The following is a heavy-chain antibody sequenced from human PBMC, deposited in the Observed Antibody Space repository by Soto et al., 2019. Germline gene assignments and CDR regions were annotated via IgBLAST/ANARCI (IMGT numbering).Heavy chain of an antibody. Sequence: GASVKVSCKASGYTFTGYYMHWVRQAPGQGLEWMGWINPNSGGTNYAQKFQGWVTMTRDTSISTAYMELSRLRSDDTAVYYCARGGKLLWFGKLLETAGAFDIWGQGTMVTVSS. CDR1: GYTFTGYY. V-gene: IGHV1-2*04. D-gene: IGHD3-10*01. J-gene: IGHJ3*02. CDR3: ARGGKLLWFGKLLETAGAFDI. CDR2: INPNSGGT.